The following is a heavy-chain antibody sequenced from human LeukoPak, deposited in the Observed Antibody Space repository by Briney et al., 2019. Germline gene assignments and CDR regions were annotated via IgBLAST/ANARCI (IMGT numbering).Heavy chain of an antibody. V-gene: IGHV3-30*03. D-gene: IGHD2/OR15-2a*01. Sequence: GGSLRLSWVLSGFTVRSYGFHWVREAPDKGLERVAFISDDRSDIRYADSVKGRFTISRDNSKTTVFLQVASLRAEDSATYCCARVFMSYFKDIWGQGTTVTVSS. CDR1: GFTVRSYG. CDR3: ARVFMSYFKDI. J-gene: IGHJ6*02. CDR2: ISDDRSDI.